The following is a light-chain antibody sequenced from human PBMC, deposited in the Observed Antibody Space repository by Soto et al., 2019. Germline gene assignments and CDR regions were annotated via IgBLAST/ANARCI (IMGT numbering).Light chain of an antibody. Sequence: EIVITQSPGTLSVSPGEIATLSCRAGQGVTTNFAWYQQKSGQSPRLLIYDVSIRATGVPARFSGTGSETDFTLTISGLQSEDSAVYFCQQYNNWPFSFGQGTRLEIK. CDR3: QQYNNWPFS. CDR2: DVS. CDR1: QGVTTN. J-gene: IGKJ5*01. V-gene: IGKV3-15*01.